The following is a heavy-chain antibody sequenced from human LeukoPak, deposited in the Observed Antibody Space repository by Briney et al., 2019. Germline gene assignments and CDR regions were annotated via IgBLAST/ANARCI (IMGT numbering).Heavy chain of an antibody. V-gene: IGHV4-4*02. CDR1: GGSISSSNW. D-gene: IGHD4-23*01. J-gene: IGHJ2*01. Sequence: SGTLSLTCAVSGGSISSSNWWSWVRQPPGKGLEWIGEIYHSGSTNYNPSLKSRVIISIDMSKSQFSLKLSSVTAADTAVYFCASGGYWYFDLWGRGTLVTVSS. CDR3: ASGGYWYFDL. CDR2: IYHSGST.